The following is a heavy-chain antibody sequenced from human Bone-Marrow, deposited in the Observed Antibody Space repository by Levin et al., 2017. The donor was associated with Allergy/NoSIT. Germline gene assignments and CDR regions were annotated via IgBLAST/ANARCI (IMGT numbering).Heavy chain of an antibody. Sequence: SETLSLTCTVSGGSISSYYWSWIRQPAGKGLEWIGRIYTSGSTNYNPSLKSRVTMSVDTSKNQFSLKLSSVTAADTAVYYCARAAARYSSSWYHGEAYWGQGTLVTVSS. D-gene: IGHD6-13*01. CDR1: GGSISSYY. CDR2: IYTSGST. J-gene: IGHJ4*02. V-gene: IGHV4-4*07. CDR3: ARAAARYSSSWYHGEAY.